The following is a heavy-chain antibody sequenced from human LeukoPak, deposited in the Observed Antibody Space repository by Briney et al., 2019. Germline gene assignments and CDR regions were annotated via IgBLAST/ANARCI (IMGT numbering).Heavy chain of an antibody. Sequence: GGSLRLSCAASGFTFSSYAMSWVRQAPGKGLEGVSAISGSGGSTYYADSVEGRFTISRDNSTNTLYLQMHSLRAEDTAVYYCANTIVVVPAANLSWGQGTLVTVSS. V-gene: IGHV3-23*01. J-gene: IGHJ4*02. D-gene: IGHD2-2*01. CDR2: ISGSGGST. CDR3: ANTIVVVPAANLS. CDR1: GFTFSSYA.